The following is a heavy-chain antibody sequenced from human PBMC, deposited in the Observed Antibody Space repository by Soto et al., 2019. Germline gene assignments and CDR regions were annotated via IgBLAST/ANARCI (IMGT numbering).Heavy chain of an antibody. D-gene: IGHD4-17*01. V-gene: IGHV1-8*01. Sequence: ASVKVSCKASGYTFTSYDINWVRLATGLGLEWMGWMNPNSGDTAYAQKFQGRVTITADESTNTAYMELNYLRSEDTAVYFCARELDPYYGGNSLSLDYWGQGTLVTVSS. CDR1: GYTFTSYD. CDR3: ARELDPYYGGNSLSLDY. J-gene: IGHJ4*02. CDR2: MNPNSGDT.